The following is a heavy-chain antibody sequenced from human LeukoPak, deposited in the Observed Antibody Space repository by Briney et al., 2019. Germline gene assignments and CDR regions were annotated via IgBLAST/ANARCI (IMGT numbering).Heavy chain of an antibody. CDR3: AVDWYDSSGYGTFDC. CDR2: ITGSGGNT. V-gene: IGHV3-23*01. Sequence: GGSLRLSCAASGCSFSGYGMSWVRQGPGKGLEWVSTITGSGGNTDYADSVKGRFTISRDNSKNTLYLQMHSLRAEDTAVYYCAVDWYDSSGYGTFDCWGQGTLVTVSS. J-gene: IGHJ4*02. CDR1: GCSFSGYG. D-gene: IGHD3-22*01.